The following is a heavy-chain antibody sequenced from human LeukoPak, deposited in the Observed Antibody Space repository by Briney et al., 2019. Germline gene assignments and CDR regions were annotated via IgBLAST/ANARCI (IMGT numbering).Heavy chain of an antibody. CDR1: GGSTSSYY. CDR3: ARAGRSGWIGPFDY. Sequence: PSETLSLTCTVSGGSTSSYYWSWIRQPPGKGLECIGYIYYSGGTNYNPSLKSRVTISVDTSKNQLSLRLSSVTAADTAVYYCARAGRSGWIGPFDYWGQGTLVTVSS. J-gene: IGHJ4*02. CDR2: IYYSGGT. D-gene: IGHD6-19*01. V-gene: IGHV4-59*01.